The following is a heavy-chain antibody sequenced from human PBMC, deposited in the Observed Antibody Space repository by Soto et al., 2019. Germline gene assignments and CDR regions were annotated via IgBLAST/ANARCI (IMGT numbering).Heavy chain of an antibody. CDR1: GFTFSSYA. J-gene: IGHJ4*02. V-gene: IGHV3-30-3*01. CDR3: AREGLVPAATPWFDY. Sequence: QVQLVESGGGVVQPGRSLRLSCAASGFTFSSYAMHWVRQAPGKGLEWVAVIPYDGSNKYYADSVKGRFTISRDNSKNTLYLQMNSLRAEDTAVYYCAREGLVPAATPWFDYWGQGTLVTVSS. CDR2: IPYDGSNK. D-gene: IGHD2-2*02.